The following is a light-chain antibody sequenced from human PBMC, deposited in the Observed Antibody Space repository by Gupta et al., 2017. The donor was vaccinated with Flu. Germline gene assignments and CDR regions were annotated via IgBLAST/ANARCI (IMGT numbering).Light chain of an antibody. J-gene: IGLJ1*01. Sequence: SSNIGSHTVNWYQNLPGTPPKLLIYSNNQRPSGFPDRFSGSKSGTSASLAISGLQSEDEAEYYCAAWDDRLNGFYVFGTGTKVTVL. CDR2: SNN. CDR3: AAWDDRLNGFYV. V-gene: IGLV1-44*01. CDR1: SSNIGSHT.